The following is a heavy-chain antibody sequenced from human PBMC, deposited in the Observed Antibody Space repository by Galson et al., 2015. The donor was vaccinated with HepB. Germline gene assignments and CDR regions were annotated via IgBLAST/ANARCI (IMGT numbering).Heavy chain of an antibody. CDR2: FDPEHGET. V-gene: IGHV1-24*01. CDR3: AGSGIFYYYGMDV. J-gene: IGHJ6*02. CDR1: GYTLTELS. D-gene: IGHD3-10*01. Sequence: SVKVSCKVPGYTLTELSMHWVRPPPGKGLEWMGGFDPEHGETIYAQKFQGRVTMTEDTSTDTAYMELSSLRSEDTAVYYCAGSGIFYYYGMDVWGQGTTVTVSS.